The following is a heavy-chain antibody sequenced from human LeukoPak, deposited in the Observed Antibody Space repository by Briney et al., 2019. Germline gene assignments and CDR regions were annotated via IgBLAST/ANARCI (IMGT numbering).Heavy chain of an antibody. D-gene: IGHD2-15*01. CDR3: ARGRDCSGGSCYPSFDY. CDR2: IKQDGSEK. V-gene: IGHV3-7*01. J-gene: IGHJ4*02. CDR1: GFTFSSYW. Sequence: GGSLRLSCAASGFTFSSYWMSWVRQAPGKGLEWVANIKQDGSEKYYVGSVKGRFTISRDNAKNSLYLQVNSLRAEDTAVYYCARGRDCSGGSCYPSFDYWGQGTLVTVSS.